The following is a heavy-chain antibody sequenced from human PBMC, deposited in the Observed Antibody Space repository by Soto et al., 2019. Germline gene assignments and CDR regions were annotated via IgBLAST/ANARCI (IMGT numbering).Heavy chain of an antibody. CDR2: INPADSDT. Sequence: GESLKISCRGSGYIFTNHWIAWVRQMPGKGLEWMAIINPADSDTRYSPSFQGQVTVSVDKSTTTAYLQWSSLRASDTAMYYCARTDSSGWYDCWGRGTLVTVSS. D-gene: IGHD3-22*01. CDR3: ARTDSSGWYDC. CDR1: GYIFTNHW. J-gene: IGHJ5*01. V-gene: IGHV5-51*01.